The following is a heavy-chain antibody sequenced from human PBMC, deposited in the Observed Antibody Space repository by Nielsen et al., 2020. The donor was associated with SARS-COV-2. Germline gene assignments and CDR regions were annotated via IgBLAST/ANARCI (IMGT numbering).Heavy chain of an antibody. D-gene: IGHD3-10*01. V-gene: IGHV4-38-2*02. CDR1: GSSINTDYY. CDR3: AKADGFLWFGETHYGMDV. CDR2: IHHSGTT. J-gene: IGHJ6*02. Sequence: SETLSLTCTVSGSSINTDYYWGWIRHPPGKGLEWIGNIHHSGTTFYNPSLKSRVTMSIDTSENQFSLRLSSVTATDTAVYYCAKADGFLWFGETHYGMDVWGQGTTVAVSS.